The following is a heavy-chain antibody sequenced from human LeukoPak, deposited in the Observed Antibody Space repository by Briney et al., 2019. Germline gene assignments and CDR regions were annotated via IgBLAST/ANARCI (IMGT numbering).Heavy chain of an antibody. CDR2: ISYDGSNK. Sequence: PGGSLRLSCAASGFTFSSYAMHWVRQAPGKGLEWVAVISYDGSNKYYADSVKGRFTISRDNSKNTLYLQMNSLRAEDTAVYYCARDREATIFGVVIDAFDIWGQGTMVTVSS. V-gene: IGHV3-30-3*01. CDR1: GFTFSSYA. J-gene: IGHJ3*02. D-gene: IGHD3-3*01. CDR3: ARDREATIFGVVIDAFDI.